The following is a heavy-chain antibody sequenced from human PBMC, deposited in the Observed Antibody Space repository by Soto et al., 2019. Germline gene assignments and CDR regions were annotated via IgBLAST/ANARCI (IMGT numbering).Heavy chain of an antibody. J-gene: IGHJ6*03. Sequence: GGSRRLSCAASGFTFSSDAMSWVRQAPGKGLEWVSAISGSGGSTYYADSVKGRFTISRDNSKNTLYLQMNSLRAEDTAVYYCAKDRIFGVVITPPYYYYYMDVWGKGTTVTVSS. D-gene: IGHD3-3*01. CDR2: ISGSGGST. V-gene: IGHV3-23*01. CDR1: GFTFSSDA. CDR3: AKDRIFGVVITPPYYYYYMDV.